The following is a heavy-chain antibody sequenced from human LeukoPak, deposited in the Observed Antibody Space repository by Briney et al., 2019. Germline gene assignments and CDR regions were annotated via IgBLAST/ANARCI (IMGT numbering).Heavy chain of an antibody. V-gene: IGHV1-3*01. D-gene: IGHD6-13*01. CDR2: INAGNGNT. CDR1: GYTFTSYA. J-gene: IGHJ4*02. Sequence: ASVKVSCKASGYTFTSYAMHWVRQAPGQGLEWMGWINAGNGNTKYSQKFQGRVTITRDTSASTAYMELSSLRSEDTAVYYCARVYRSWYELVFDYWGQGTLVTVSS. CDR3: ARVYRSWYELVFDY.